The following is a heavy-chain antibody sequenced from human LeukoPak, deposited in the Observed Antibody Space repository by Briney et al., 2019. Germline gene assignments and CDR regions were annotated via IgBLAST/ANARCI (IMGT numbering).Heavy chain of an antibody. D-gene: IGHD1-1*01. Sequence: LGESLKISCKGSGYSFTSYWIGWVRQMPGKGLEWMGIIYPSDSDTKYSPSFQGQVTISADKSITTAYLRWSSLKASDTAIYYCVRPGLSTSDYWGQGTLVTVSS. V-gene: IGHV5-51*01. CDR3: VRPGLSTSDY. J-gene: IGHJ4*02. CDR1: GYSFTSYW. CDR2: IYPSDSDT.